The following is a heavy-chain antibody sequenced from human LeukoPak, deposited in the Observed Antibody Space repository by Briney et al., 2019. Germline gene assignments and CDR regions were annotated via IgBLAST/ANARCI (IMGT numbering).Heavy chain of an antibody. Sequence: GGSLRLSCAASGFTFSDYWMHWVRQAPGKGLVWVSRINTDGSSTSYADSVKGRFTISRDNAKNTLNLQMNSLRAEDTAVYFCARLSSSSTNWFDAWGQGTLVTVSS. J-gene: IGHJ5*02. CDR3: ARLSSSSTNWFDA. D-gene: IGHD6-19*01. CDR2: INTDGSST. V-gene: IGHV3-74*01. CDR1: GFTFSDYW.